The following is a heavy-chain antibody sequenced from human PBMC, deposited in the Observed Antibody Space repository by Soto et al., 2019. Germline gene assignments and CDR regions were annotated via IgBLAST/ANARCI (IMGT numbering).Heavy chain of an antibody. Sequence: EVQLVESGGGLVQPGGSLKLSCAASGFTFSGSAMHWVRQASGKGLEWVGRIRSKANSYATAYAASVKGRFTISRDDSKNTAYLKMNSLKTEDTAVYSCTSGGGGSWWGQGTMVTVSS. D-gene: IGHD1-26*01. CDR2: IRSKANSYAT. CDR1: GFTFSGSA. V-gene: IGHV3-73*02. CDR3: TSGGGGSW. J-gene: IGHJ3*01.